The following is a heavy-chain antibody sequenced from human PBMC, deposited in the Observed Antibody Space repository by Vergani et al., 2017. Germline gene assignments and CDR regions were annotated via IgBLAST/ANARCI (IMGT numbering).Heavy chain of an antibody. CDR3: AKLPEAPQNDFWSGLDFDY. Sequence: VQLVESGGGLVKPGGSLRLSCAASGFTFSSYSMNWVRQAPGKGLEWVAVISYDGSNKYYADSVKGRFTISRDNSKNTLYLQMNSLRAEDTAVYYCAKLPEAPQNDFWSGLDFDYWGQGTLVTVSS. CDR1: GFTFSSYS. J-gene: IGHJ4*02. CDR2: ISYDGSNK. D-gene: IGHD3-3*01. V-gene: IGHV3-30*18.